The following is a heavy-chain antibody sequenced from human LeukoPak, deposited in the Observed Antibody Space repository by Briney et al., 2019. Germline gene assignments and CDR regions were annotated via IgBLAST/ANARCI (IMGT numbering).Heavy chain of an antibody. CDR2: ISGNCGYT. D-gene: IGHD3-10*01. V-gene: IGHV3-23*01. J-gene: IGHJ6*03. Sequence: GGSVRLPCAACKFTFSHFYMSWVRQARGKGLEGVSSISGNCGYTFYADFGKGRFTNSRDNSQNTLFLQVNSLRGEDTAVYYCAGGGFGDAYYFYYYMDVWGKGTTVTVSS. CDR3: AGGGFGDAYYFYYYMDV. CDR1: KFTFSHFY.